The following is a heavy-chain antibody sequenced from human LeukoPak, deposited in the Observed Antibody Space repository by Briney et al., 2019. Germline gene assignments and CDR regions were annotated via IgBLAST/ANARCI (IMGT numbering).Heavy chain of an antibody. CDR1: GAFITNSHW. Sequence: SETLSLTCAVSGAFITNSHWWSWARQPPGKGLEWIGEIYHSGSTNYNPSLLSRVTISVDTSKNQFSLKLSSVTAADTAVYYCANKDYYGSGSYYNRWGQGSLVTVSS. CDR3: ANKDYYGSGSYYNR. D-gene: IGHD3-10*01. V-gene: IGHV4-4*02. J-gene: IGHJ4*02. CDR2: IYHSGST.